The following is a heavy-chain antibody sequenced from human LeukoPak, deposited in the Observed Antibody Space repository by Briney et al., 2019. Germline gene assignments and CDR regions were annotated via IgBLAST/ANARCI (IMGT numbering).Heavy chain of an antibody. CDR2: IYTTDIT. J-gene: IGHJ5*02. CDR1: GFSVSDNY. D-gene: IGHD2-2*01. Sequence: GGSLRLSCAASGFSVSDNYMSWVRQAPGKGLEWVSLIYTTDITYYADSVKGRFTISRDNSKNTVSLQMNSLRADDTAVYYCARAEYGNWFDPWGQGALVTVSS. CDR3: ARAEYGNWFDP. V-gene: IGHV3-53*01.